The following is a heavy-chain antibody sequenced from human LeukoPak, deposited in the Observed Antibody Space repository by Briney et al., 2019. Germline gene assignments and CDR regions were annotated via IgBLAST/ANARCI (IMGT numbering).Heavy chain of an antibody. V-gene: IGHV4-34*01. CDR3: ARVGAVAGVDY. CDR2: INHSGST. Sequence: SETLSLTCAVYGGSFSGYYWSWIRQPPGKGLEWIGEINHSGSTNYNPSLKSRVTISVDTSKNQFSLKLSSVTAADTAVYYCARVGAVAGVDYWGQGTLVTVSS. D-gene: IGHD6-19*01. CDR1: GGSFSGYY. J-gene: IGHJ4*02.